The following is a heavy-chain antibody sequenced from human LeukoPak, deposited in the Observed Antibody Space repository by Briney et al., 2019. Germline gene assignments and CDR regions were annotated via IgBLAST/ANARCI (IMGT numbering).Heavy chain of an antibody. D-gene: IGHD3-10*01. V-gene: IGHV4-39*07. J-gene: IGHJ4*02. CDR1: GGSISSSSYY. CDR2: IYYSGST. CDR3: ASLRHGSGSYYSIDY. Sequence: SETLSLTCTVSGGSISSSSYYWGWIRQPPGKGLEWIGSIYYSGSTYYNPSLKSRVTISVDTSKNQFSLKLSSVTAADTAVYYCASLRHGSGSYYSIDYWGQGTLVTVSS.